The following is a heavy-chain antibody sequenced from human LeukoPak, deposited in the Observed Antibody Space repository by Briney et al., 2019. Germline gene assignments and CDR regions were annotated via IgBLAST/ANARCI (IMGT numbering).Heavy chain of an antibody. J-gene: IGHJ5*01. Sequence: SQTLSLTCAISGDSVSRKSAAWNWIRQSPSRGLVRLGRTYHRSKWYNDYAVSVKSRIIINPDTSKNQFSLQLNSVTPDDTAVYYCARLAAAGNWFDSWGQGTLVTVSS. V-gene: IGHV6-1*01. CDR2: TYHRSKWYN. CDR3: ARLAAAGNWFDS. D-gene: IGHD6-13*01. CDR1: GDSVSRKSAA.